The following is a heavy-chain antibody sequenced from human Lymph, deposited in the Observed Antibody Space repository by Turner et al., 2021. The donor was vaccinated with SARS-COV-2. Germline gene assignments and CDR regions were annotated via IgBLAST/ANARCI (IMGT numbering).Heavy chain of an antibody. CDR2: FYKIGSI. V-gene: IGHV4-59*08. CDR3: ARHQGSTSGYDHGMNV. D-gene: IGHD1-1*01. CDR1: GGSISSTS. Sequence: VQLQESGPGLVRPSETLSLTCTGSGGSISSTSWSWIRQSPGRGLEWIGYFYKIGSIDYNPTLRSRVTISVDTSKNQLSLNLIAVTAADTAVYYCARHQGSTSGYDHGMNVWGQGTAVIVSS. J-gene: IGHJ6*02.